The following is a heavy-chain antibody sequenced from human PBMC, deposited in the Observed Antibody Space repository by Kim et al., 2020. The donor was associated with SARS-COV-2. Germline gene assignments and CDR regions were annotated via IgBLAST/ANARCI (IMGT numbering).Heavy chain of an antibody. J-gene: IGHJ5*02. D-gene: IGHD5-12*01. CDR1: GFTFSRYG. V-gene: IGHV3-30*18. CDR2: ISHDESEK. CDR3: AKGSTGSGYSSADH. Sequence: GGSLRLSCAASGFTFSRYGLNWVRQAPGKGLEWLAVISHDESEKLYADAVKGRFTISRDTSNSMLYLEMKSLKTEDTAVYFCAKGSTGSGYSSADHWGQGTLVTVSS.